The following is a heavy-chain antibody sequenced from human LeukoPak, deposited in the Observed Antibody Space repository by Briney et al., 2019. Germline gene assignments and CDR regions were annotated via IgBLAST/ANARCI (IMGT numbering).Heavy chain of an antibody. CDR1: GFTFDDYG. J-gene: IGHJ5*02. V-gene: IGHV3-20*01. CDR2: INWNGGST. Sequence: PGGSLRLSCAASGFTFDDYGTSWVRQAPGKGLEWVSGINWNGGSTGYADSVKGRFTISRDNAKNSLYLQMNSLRAEDTALYHCAGDRQLNWFDPWGQGTLVTVSS. CDR3: AGDRQLNWFDP. D-gene: IGHD1-1*01.